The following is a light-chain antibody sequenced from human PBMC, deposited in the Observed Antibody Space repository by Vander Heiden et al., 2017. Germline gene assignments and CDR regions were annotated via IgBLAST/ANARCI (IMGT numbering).Light chain of an antibody. V-gene: IGLV2-23*01. CDR3: CSYAGSSTYWV. Sequence: QSALTQPAPVSGSPGQSIPISCTGTSSDVGSYNLVSWYQQHPGKAPKLMIYEGSKRPSGVSNRFSGSKSGNTASLTISGLQAEDEADYYCCSYAGSSTYWVFGGGTKLTVL. CDR2: EGS. J-gene: IGLJ3*02. CDR1: SSDVGSYNL.